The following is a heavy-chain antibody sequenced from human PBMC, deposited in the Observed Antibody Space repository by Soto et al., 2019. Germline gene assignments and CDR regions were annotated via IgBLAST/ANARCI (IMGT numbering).Heavy chain of an antibody. D-gene: IGHD3-22*01. J-gene: IGHJ6*02. CDR1: GNSFTSYY. V-gene: IGHV1-46*01. CDR3: ARGDSSGYYFYYYYGMDV. Sequence: EASVKVSCKASGNSFTSYYMHWVRQAPGQGLEWMGIINPSGGSTSYAQKFQGRVTMTRDTSTSTVYMELSSLRSEDTAVYYCARGDSSGYYFYYYYGMDVWGQGTTVTVSS. CDR2: INPSGGST.